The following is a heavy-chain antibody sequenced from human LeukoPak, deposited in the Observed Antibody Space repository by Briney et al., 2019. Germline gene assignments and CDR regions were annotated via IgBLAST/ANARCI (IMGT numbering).Heavy chain of an antibody. CDR1: GFTFIDYD. CDR2: IGIRGDT. V-gene: IGHV3-13*01. Sequence: GGSLRLSCAASGFTFIDYDMHWVRQVIGKGLEWVSAIGIRGDTHYSGSVKGRFTISRENAESSLYLQMNSLRAEDTAVYYCARGGIQVSGINEFDYWGQGTLVTVSS. J-gene: IGHJ4*02. D-gene: IGHD6-19*01. CDR3: ARGGIQVSGINEFDY.